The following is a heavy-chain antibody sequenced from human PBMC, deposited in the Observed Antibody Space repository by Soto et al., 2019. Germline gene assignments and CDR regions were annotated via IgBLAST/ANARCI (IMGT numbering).Heavy chain of an antibody. CDR3: ARGAHRYSSSSSYFDC. Sequence: SVKVSCKASGGTFSSYAISWVRQAPGQGLEWMGGIIPIFGTANYAQKFQGGVTITADESTSTAYMELSSLRSEDTAVYYCARGAHRYSSSSSYFDCWGQGTLVTVSS. CDR2: IIPIFGTA. D-gene: IGHD6-6*01. V-gene: IGHV1-69*13. J-gene: IGHJ4*02. CDR1: GGTFSSYA.